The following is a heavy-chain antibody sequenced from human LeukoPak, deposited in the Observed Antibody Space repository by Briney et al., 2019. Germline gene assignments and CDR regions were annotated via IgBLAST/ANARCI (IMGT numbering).Heavy chain of an antibody. V-gene: IGHV4-34*01. CDR2: INHSGST. CDR1: GGSFSGYY. J-gene: IGHJ4*02. D-gene: IGHD2-2*01. Sequence: SETLSLTCAVYGGSFSGYYWSWIRQPPGKGLEWIGEINHSGSTNYNPSLKSRVTISVDTSKNQFSLKLSSVTAADTAAYYCARAAIVVVPSIDYWGQGTLVTVSS. CDR3: ARAAIVVVPSIDY.